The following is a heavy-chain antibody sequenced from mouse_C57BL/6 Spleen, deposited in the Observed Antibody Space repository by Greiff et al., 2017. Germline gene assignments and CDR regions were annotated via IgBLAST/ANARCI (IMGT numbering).Heavy chain of an antibody. CDR2: IYPGDGDT. D-gene: IGHD2-3*01. Sequence: LVESGPELVKPGASVKISCKASGYAFSSSWMNWVKQRPGKGLEWIGRIYPGDGDTNYNGKFKGKATLTADKSSSTAYMQLSSLTSEDSAVYFCAREGLYYYAMDYWGQGTSVTVSS. CDR1: GYAFSSSW. J-gene: IGHJ4*01. V-gene: IGHV1-82*01. CDR3: AREGLYYYAMDY.